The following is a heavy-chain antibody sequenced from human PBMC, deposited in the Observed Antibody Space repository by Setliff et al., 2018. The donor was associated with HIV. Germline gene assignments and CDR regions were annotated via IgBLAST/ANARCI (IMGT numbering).Heavy chain of an antibody. CDR1: GGSININNYY. Sequence: PSETLSLTCTVSGGSININNYYWGWIRQPPGKGREGIGSIYYSGAPYYKPSLKSRLTIAIDTSKNQFSLKLRSVTAADTAVYYCAGSIVVVTAAPLTWGQGTLVTVSS. V-gene: IGHV4-39*01. D-gene: IGHD2-21*02. CDR3: AGSIVVVTAAPLT. J-gene: IGHJ5*02. CDR2: IYYSGAP.